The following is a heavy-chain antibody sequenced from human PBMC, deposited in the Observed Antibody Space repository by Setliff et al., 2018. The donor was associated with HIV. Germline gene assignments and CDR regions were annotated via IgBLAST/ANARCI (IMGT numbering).Heavy chain of an antibody. CDR1: RFSFKTYG. J-gene: IGHJ4*02. CDR3: AKDKGQKYADY. CDR2: IRYDGSDK. Sequence: PGGSLRLSCTASRFSFKTYGMHWVRQAPGKGLEWVAFIRYDGSDKYYADSVKGRFTISRDNSKNTLYFQLNSLRAEDTAVYYCAKDKGQKYADYWGQGTMVTVSS. V-gene: IGHV3-30*02.